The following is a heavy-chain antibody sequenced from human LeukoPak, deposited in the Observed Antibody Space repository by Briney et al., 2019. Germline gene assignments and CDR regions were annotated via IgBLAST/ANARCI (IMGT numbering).Heavy chain of an antibody. CDR3: VKDLGSAITSALALDV. V-gene: IGHV3-30*18. CDR1: GFTFSTYG. D-gene: IGHD2-15*01. Sequence: GGSLRLSCAASGFTFSTYGIHWVRQAPGKGLEWVAVISYDGSDKYYADSVKGRFTISRDNSKNTLYLQMNSLRPDDSAVYYCVKDLGSAITSALALDVWGQGTTVTVSS. CDR2: ISYDGSDK. J-gene: IGHJ6*02.